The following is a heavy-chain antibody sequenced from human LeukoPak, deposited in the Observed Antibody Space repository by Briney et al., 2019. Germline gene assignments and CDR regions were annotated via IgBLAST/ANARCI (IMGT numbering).Heavy chain of an antibody. D-gene: IGHD6-19*01. CDR1: GFTFSDHY. J-gene: IGHJ4*02. CDR3: AKSRSGWLDRGLDY. Sequence: GGSLRLSCAASGFTFSDHYMDWVRQAPGKGLEWVGRTRNKANSYTTEYAASVKGRFTISRDDSKNSLYLQMNSLKTEDTAVYYCAKSRSGWLDRGLDYWGQGTLVTVSS. V-gene: IGHV3-72*01. CDR2: TRNKANSYTT.